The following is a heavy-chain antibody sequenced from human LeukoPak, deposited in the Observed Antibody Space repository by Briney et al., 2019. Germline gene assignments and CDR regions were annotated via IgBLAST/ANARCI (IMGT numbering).Heavy chain of an antibody. Sequence: GGSLRLPCAASGFTFDDYAMHWVRQAPGKGLEWVSGISWNSGSIGYADSVKGRFTISRDNAKNSLYLQMNSLRAEDTALYYCATHYGGNSDDAFDIWGQGTMVTVSS. CDR1: GFTFDDYA. D-gene: IGHD4-23*01. CDR2: ISWNSGSI. CDR3: ATHYGGNSDDAFDI. J-gene: IGHJ3*02. V-gene: IGHV3-9*01.